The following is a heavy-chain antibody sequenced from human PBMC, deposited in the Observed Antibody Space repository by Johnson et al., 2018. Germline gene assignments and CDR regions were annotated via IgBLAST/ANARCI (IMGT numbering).Heavy chain of an antibody. D-gene: IGHD1-26*01. CDR1: GGSFSGYY. CDR2: INYSAST. Sequence: QVQLQQWGAGLLKPSETLSLTCTVYGGSFSGYYWSWIRQPPGKGLEWIGEINYSASTNYNPSLKSRVTISVDTSKNQFSLKLSSVIAADTAVYYCARAPLGATRTQYFQHWGQGTLVIVSS. J-gene: IGHJ1*01. V-gene: IGHV4-34*01. CDR3: ARAPLGATRTQYFQH.